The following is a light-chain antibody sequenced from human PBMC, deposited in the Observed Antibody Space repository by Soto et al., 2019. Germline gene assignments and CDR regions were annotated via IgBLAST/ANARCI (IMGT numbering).Light chain of an antibody. CDR1: QGISNH. J-gene: IGKJ4*01. CDR3: QQYHSYPLT. Sequence: DIQMTQSPSSLSASVGDTVTITCRASQGISNHLAWFQHKPGKAPKALIHAAASLQSGVSSKFSGSGFGTDFTLTITSLQPEDSATYYWQQYHSYPLTFAGGTKVEI. V-gene: IGKV1-16*02. CDR2: AAA.